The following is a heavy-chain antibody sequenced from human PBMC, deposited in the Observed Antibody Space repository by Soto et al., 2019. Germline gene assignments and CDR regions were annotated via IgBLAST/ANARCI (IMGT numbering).Heavy chain of an antibody. CDR3: ARVPLPRGVVPAAMGWFDA. Sequence: PSETLSLTCTVSGGSISSGGYYWSWIRQHPGKGLEWIGYIYYSGSTYYNPSLKSRVTISVDTSKNQFSLKLSSVTAADTAVYYCARVPLPRGVVPAAMGWFDAWGQGTLVTVSS. J-gene: IGHJ5*02. CDR2: IYYSGST. V-gene: IGHV4-31*03. CDR1: GGSISSGGYY. D-gene: IGHD2-2*01.